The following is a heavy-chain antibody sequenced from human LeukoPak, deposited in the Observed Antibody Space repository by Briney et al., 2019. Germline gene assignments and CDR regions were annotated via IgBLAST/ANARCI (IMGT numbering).Heavy chain of an antibody. J-gene: IGHJ6*04. CDR1: GGSFSGYY. CDR3: ARAKRLALAGTGYYYYGMDV. V-gene: IGHV4-34*01. CDR2: INHSGST. Sequence: SETLSLTCAVYGGSFSGYYWSWIRQPPGKGLEWLGEINHSGSTNYNPSLKSRVTISVDTSKNQFSLKLSSVTAADTAVYYCARAKRLALAGTGYYYYGMDVWGKGTTVTVSS. D-gene: IGHD6-19*01.